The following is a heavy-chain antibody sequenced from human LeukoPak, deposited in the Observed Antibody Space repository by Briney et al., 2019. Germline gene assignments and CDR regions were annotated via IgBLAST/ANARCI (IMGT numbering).Heavy chain of an antibody. D-gene: IGHD3-10*01. CDR2: ISYDGSNR. CDR3: AKDLSPDPLWPKYDY. V-gene: IGHV3-30*18. Sequence: GGSLRLSCAASGFTFSRYGMHWVRQAPDKGLEWVAVISYDGSNRHYADSVKGRFTLSTDNSKKTLYLQMNSLMAEDTAVYYCAKDLSPDPLWPKYDYWGQGILVTVS. CDR1: GFTFSRYG. J-gene: IGHJ4*02.